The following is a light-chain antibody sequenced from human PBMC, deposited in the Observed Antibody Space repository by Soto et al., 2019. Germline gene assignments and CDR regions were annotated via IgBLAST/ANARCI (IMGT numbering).Light chain of an antibody. CDR1: TSNIGSKT. Sequence: QSVLTQPPSASGTPGQSVTISCSGSTSNIGSKTVSWYQQVPGAAPKLLIYSTNQWPSGVPDRFSGSKSGTSASLTISGLQSEDEADYYCATWDDRLNGLYVFGPGTQLTVL. CDR2: STN. CDR3: ATWDDRLNGLYV. J-gene: IGLJ1*01. V-gene: IGLV1-44*01.